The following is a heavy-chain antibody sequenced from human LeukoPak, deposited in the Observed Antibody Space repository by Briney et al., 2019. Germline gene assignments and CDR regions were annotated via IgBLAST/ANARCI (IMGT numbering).Heavy chain of an antibody. D-gene: IGHD3-10*02. CDR2: MSSGSSTM. Sequence: PGGSLRLSCAASGFTFSRYSMNWVRQAPGKGLEWVSYMSSGSSTMYYADSVKGRFTISRDNAKNSLYLQMNSLRAEDTAVYYCAELGITMIGGVWGKGTTVTISS. J-gene: IGHJ6*04. V-gene: IGHV3-48*04. CDR1: GFTFSRYS. CDR3: AELGITMIGGV.